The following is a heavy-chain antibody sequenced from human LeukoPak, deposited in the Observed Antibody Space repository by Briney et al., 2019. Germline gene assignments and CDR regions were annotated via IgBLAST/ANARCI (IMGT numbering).Heavy chain of an antibody. D-gene: IGHD3-3*01. Sequence: GGSLRLSCAASGFTFSDYYMSWIRQAPGKGLEWVSYISSSGSTIYYADSVKGRLTISRDNAKNSLYLQMNSLRAEDTAVYYCARVQTMDDAFDIWGQGTMVTVSS. CDR3: ARVQTMDDAFDI. CDR2: ISSSGSTI. V-gene: IGHV3-11*01. CDR1: GFTFSDYY. J-gene: IGHJ3*02.